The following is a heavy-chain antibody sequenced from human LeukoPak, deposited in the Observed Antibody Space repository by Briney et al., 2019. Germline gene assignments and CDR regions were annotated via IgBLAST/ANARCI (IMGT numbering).Heavy chain of an antibody. CDR1: GFTLRSYG. V-gene: IGHV3-30*18. D-gene: IGHD3-10*01. CDR3: AKGEGVWSRELPDY. J-gene: IGHJ4*02. CDR2: ISYDGSNK. Sequence: GRSLRLSCAASGFTLRSYGMHWVRQAPGKGLEWVAVISYDGSNKYYVDSVKGRCTISRDNSKNTLYLQMNSLRAEDTAVYYCAKGEGVWSRELPDYWGQGTLVTVSS.